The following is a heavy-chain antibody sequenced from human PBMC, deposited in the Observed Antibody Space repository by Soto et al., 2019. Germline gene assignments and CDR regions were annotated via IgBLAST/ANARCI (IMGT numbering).Heavy chain of an antibody. J-gene: IGHJ4*02. CDR2: TNPSNDNT. D-gene: IGHD1-26*01. V-gene: IGHV1-18*01. Sequence: QVQMVQSGAEVKKPGASVKVSCKASNYSFSSFGISWMRPAPGQGLEWMAWTNPSNDNTNYAQGLQGRVTLTSDTSTSAAYMELRSLSSEDTAVYYGARDPFYRGSNLQDGYFDAWGQGTLVTVSS. CDR1: NYSFSSFG. CDR3: ARDPFYRGSNLQDGYFDA.